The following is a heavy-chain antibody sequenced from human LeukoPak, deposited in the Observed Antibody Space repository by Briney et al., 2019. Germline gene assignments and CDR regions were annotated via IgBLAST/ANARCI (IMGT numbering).Heavy chain of an antibody. CDR3: AKGGLQGSYYYYYMDV. D-gene: IGHD4-11*01. CDR1: GGSISSSSYY. V-gene: IGHV4-39*07. J-gene: IGHJ6*03. Sequence: PSETLSLTCTVSGGSISSSSYYWGWIRQPPGKGLEWIGSIYYSGSTNYNPSLKSRVTISVDTSKNQFSLKLSSVTAADTAVYYCAKGGLQGSYYYYYMDVWGKGTTVTISS. CDR2: IYYSGST.